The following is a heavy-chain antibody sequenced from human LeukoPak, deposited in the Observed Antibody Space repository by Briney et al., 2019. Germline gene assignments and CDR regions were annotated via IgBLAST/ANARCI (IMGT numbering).Heavy chain of an antibody. D-gene: IGHD1-26*01. CDR1: GFTFSSYA. V-gene: IGHV3-23*01. CDR3: AKARVWELLVDY. J-gene: IGHJ4*02. Sequence: GGSLRLSCAASGFTFSSYAMSWVRQAPGKGLEWVSAISGSGGSTYYADSVEGRFTISSDNSKNTLYLQMNSLRAEDTAVYYCAKARVWELLVDYWGQGTLVTVSS. CDR2: ISGSGGST.